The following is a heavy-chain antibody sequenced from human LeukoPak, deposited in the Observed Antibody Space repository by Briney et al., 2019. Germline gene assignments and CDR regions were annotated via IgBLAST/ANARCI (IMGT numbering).Heavy chain of an antibody. Sequence: PSETLSLTCGVYGGSFSGYYWTWIRQPPGKGLEWIGEINHSGSTNYIPSLESQVTMSLDRSKNQISLKLTSVTAADTAVYYCAGGATPGVYWGQGTLVTVSS. V-gene: IGHV4-34*01. CDR1: GGSFSGYY. J-gene: IGHJ4*02. D-gene: IGHD3-10*01. CDR3: AGGATPGVY. CDR2: INHSGST.